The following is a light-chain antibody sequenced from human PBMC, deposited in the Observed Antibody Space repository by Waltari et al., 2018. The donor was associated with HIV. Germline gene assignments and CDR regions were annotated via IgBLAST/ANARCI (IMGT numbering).Light chain of an antibody. CDR1: RGISTH. V-gene: IGKV1-8*01. CDR2: GAT. Sequence: ATRMTQSPPSFSASTGDRVTITCRASRGISTHLAWYQQKPGSAPKLLMYGATTLQSGVPSRFNGSGSGTDFTLTINCLQSEDFATYYCQQYYSSPQTFGQGTKVEVK. J-gene: IGKJ1*01. CDR3: QQYYSSPQT.